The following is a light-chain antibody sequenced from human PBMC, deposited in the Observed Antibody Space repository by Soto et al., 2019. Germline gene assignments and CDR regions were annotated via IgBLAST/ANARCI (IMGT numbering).Light chain of an antibody. Sequence: EIVLTQSPGTLSLSPGERVTHSCRASQSVSSSNLAWYQQKPGQAPRLLIYGASSRATGIPDRFSGSGSGTDFTLTISRLEPEDFAMYYCQQYGRSLTFGGGTKVDIK. CDR3: QQYGRSLT. CDR1: QSVSSSN. J-gene: IGKJ4*01. CDR2: GAS. V-gene: IGKV3-20*01.